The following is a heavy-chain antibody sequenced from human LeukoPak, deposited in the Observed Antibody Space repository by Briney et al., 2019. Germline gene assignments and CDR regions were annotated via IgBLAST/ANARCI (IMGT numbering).Heavy chain of an antibody. V-gene: IGHV4-59*08. CDR1: GGSIGTYY. Sequence: SDTLSLTCTVSGGSIGTYYWSWIRQSPGKGLEWIGYIYVTGTRYNPYLQSRVTISVDRSRNQFFLKMSSVTAADTAVYYCARHIGGGIEDMDVWGKGTKVIVSS. CDR3: ARHIGGGIEDMDV. CDR2: IYVTGT. J-gene: IGHJ6*03. D-gene: IGHD3-16*02.